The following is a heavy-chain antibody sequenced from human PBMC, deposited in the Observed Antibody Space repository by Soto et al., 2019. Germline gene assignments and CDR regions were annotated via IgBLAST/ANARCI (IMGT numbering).Heavy chain of an antibody. V-gene: IGHV4-4*07. CDR1: GDSMSSYY. D-gene: IGHD1-7*01. CDR2: VYSSGGT. Sequence: SETLSLTCSVYGDSMSSYYWTWIRQPAGKGLEWIGRVYSSGGTHYNSSLKSRVTISLDTSKNQFSLKLSSVTAADTAVYYCARVPGTRDELFDYWGQGTLVTVS. CDR3: ARVPGTRDELFDY. J-gene: IGHJ4*02.